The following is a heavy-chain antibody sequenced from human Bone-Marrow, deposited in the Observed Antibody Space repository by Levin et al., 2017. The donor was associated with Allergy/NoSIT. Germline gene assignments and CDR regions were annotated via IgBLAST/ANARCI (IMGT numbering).Heavy chain of an antibody. CDR2: VNPSGGST. Sequence: GESLKISCKASGYKFTNYYIHWVRQAPGQGLEWMGGVNPSGGSTNYPQRFQGRVTMTTDTSTNTAYMELRSLRSDDTAVYYCARVVSSSSPDYYYYGLDVWGQGTTVIVSS. D-gene: IGHD6-6*01. CDR3: ARVVSSSSPDYYYYGLDV. V-gene: IGHV1-46*01. CDR1: GYKFTNYY. J-gene: IGHJ6*02.